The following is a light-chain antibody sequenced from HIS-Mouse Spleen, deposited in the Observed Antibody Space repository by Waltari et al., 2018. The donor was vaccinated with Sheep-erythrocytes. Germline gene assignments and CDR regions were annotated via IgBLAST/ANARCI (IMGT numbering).Light chain of an antibody. V-gene: IGLV3-10*01. Sequence: SYELTQPPSVSVSPGQTARITCSGDALPKKYAYWYQQKSGQAPVLVIYEDSKRPSGIPGRFSGSSSGTMATLTISVAQVEDDADYYCYSTDSSGNHWVFGGGTKLTVL. CDR3: YSTDSSGNHWV. J-gene: IGLJ3*02. CDR2: EDS. CDR1: ALPKKY.